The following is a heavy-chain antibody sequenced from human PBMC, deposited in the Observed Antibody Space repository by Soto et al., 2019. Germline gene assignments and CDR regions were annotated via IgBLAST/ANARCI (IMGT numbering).Heavy chain of an antibody. D-gene: IGHD6-19*01. CDR2: INHSGST. Sequence: SETLSLTCAVYCGSFSGYYWSWIRQPPGKGLEWIGEINHSGSTNYNPSLKSRVTISVDTSKNQFSLKLSSVTAADTAVYYCARVQRVAVSAYYYYYYGMDVWGQGTTVTVSS. CDR3: ARVQRVAVSAYYYYYYGMDV. J-gene: IGHJ6*02. CDR1: CGSFSGYY. V-gene: IGHV4-34*01.